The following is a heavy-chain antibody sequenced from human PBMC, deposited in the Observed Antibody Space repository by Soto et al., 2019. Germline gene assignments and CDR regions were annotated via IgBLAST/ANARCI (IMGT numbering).Heavy chain of an antibody. V-gene: IGHV4-61*01. J-gene: IGHJ4*02. CDR3: ARVGFGSSSQDY. CDR2: IHYSGST. CDR1: GGSVSSGNYY. Sequence: SETLSLTCTVSGGSVSSGNYYWSWIRQPPGKRLEWIGYIHYSGSTNYNPSLKSRVTISIDTSKNQFSLKLTSVTAADTAVFYCARVGFGSSSQDYWGQGTLVTV. D-gene: IGHD6-6*01.